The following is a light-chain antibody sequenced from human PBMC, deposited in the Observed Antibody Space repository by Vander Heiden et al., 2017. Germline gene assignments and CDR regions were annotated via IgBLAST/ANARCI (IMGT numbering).Light chain of an antibody. Sequence: QSALTHPPSVSGSPGQSVTISCTGTSSDVESYNFVSWYQQHPGKAPKLMIYEVSKRPSGVSNRFSGSKSGNTASLTISGLQAEDEADYYCCSYAGSSTFYVFGTGTKVTVL. CDR3: CSYAGSSTFYV. CDR1: SSDVESYNF. CDR2: EVS. V-gene: IGLV2-23*02. J-gene: IGLJ1*01.